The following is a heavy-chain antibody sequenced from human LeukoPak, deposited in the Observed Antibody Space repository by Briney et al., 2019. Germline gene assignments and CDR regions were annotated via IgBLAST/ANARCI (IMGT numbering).Heavy chain of an antibody. D-gene: IGHD3-10*01. J-gene: IGHJ6*02. Sequence: GGSLRLSCAASGFTFSSYAMSWVRQAPGKGLEWVSAISGSGGSTYYADSVKGRFTISRDNSKNTLYLQMNSLRAEDTAVYYCAKAVTMVRGVIITTYYYGMDVWGQGTTVTVSS. V-gene: IGHV3-23*01. CDR3: AKAVTMVRGVIITTYYYGMDV. CDR1: GFTFSSYA. CDR2: ISGSGGST.